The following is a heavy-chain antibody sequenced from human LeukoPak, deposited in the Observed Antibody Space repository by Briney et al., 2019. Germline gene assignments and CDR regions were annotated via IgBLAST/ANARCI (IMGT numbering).Heavy chain of an antibody. CDR2: ISSSGSTI. Sequence: GGSLRLSCAASGFTFSDYYMSWIRQAPGKGLEWVSYISSSGSTIYYADSVKGRFTISRDNAKNSLYLQMNSLRAEDTAVYYCARESIVEMATILFDYWGQGTLVTVSS. CDR3: ARESIVEMATILFDY. CDR1: GFTFSDYY. D-gene: IGHD5-24*01. J-gene: IGHJ4*02. V-gene: IGHV3-11*01.